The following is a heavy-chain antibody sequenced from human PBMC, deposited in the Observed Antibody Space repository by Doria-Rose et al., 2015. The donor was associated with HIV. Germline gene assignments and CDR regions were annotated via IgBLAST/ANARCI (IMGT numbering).Heavy chain of an antibody. Sequence: CSVSGASVSSRGYYWIFIRQVPGKGLESLGYTYYTGTSDYSPSLKSRLNMAVDTSKNQFSLKLSFATVADTAVYYCARMGSYRELDYWGQGALVIVS. D-gene: IGHD3-3*01. J-gene: IGHJ4*02. CDR1: GASVSSRGYY. V-gene: IGHV4-31*03. CDR2: TYYTGTS. CDR3: ARMGSYRELDY.